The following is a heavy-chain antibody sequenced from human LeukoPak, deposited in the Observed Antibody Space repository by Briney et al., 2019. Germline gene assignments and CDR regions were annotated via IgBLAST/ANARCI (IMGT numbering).Heavy chain of an antibody. CDR3: ARGRRITMVRGVIPPAFDI. CDR2: INHSGST. J-gene: IGHJ3*02. Sequence: SETLSLTCVVYGGSFSGHYWSWIRQPPGKGLEWIGEINHSGSTNYNPSLKSRVTISVDTSKNQFSLKLSSVTAADTAVYYCARGRRITMVRGVIPPAFDIWGQGTMVTVSS. V-gene: IGHV4-34*01. CDR1: GGSFSGHY. D-gene: IGHD3-10*01.